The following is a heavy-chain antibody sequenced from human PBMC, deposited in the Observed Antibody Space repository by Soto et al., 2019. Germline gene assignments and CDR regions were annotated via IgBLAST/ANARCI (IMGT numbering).Heavy chain of an antibody. D-gene: IGHD5-18*01. CDR3: ATLTGGGYSYGFDNDAFDI. CDR1: GFTFSDAY. Sequence: GGSLRLSCAASGFTFSDAYMSWIRQAPGKGLEWVSYISSASSTIYYADSVKGRFTISRDNAKNSLYLQMNSLRGEDTAVYYCATLTGGGYSYGFDNDAFDIWGQGTMVTVSS. J-gene: IGHJ3*02. V-gene: IGHV3-11*01. CDR2: ISSASSTI.